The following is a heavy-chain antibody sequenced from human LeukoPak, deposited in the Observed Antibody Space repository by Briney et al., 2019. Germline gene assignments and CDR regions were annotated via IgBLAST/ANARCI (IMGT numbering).Heavy chain of an antibody. CDR2: ISYVETSK. CDR3: AKLWSGSYYYYGMDV. D-gene: IGHD1-26*01. Sequence: GGSLRLSCAASGFTFSSYAMHWVRQAPGKGLEWVAVISYVETSKYYADSVKGRFTISRDNSKNMVYLQMNSLRAEDTAVYYCAKLWSGSYYYYGMDVWGQGTTVTVSS. V-gene: IGHV3-30-3*02. J-gene: IGHJ6*02. CDR1: GFTFSSYA.